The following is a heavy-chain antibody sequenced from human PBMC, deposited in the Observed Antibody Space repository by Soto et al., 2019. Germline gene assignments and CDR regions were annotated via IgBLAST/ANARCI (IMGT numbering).Heavy chain of an antibody. Sequence: ETLSLTCTVAGHSINSDYYWGWIRQPPGKGLEWIGSIYPGGGTYYNPSLKSRVTISIDTSTNQFSLRLTSVTAADTAMYYCARKGYYPSGRINLFDSWGQGTLVTVSS. V-gene: IGHV4-38-2*02. J-gene: IGHJ4*02. CDR1: GHSINSDYY. CDR2: IYPGGGT. D-gene: IGHD3-10*01. CDR3: ARKGYYPSGRINLFDS.